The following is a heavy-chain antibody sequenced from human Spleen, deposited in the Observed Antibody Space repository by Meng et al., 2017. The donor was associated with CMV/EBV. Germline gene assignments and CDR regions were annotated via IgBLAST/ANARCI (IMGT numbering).Heavy chain of an antibody. CDR1: GFTFSSYD. Sequence: SLKISCAASGFTFSSYDMHWGRQAPGKGLEWVAVISHDGTSKYYTDSVKGRFTISRDNSTNMLYVQVDSLRAEDTAVYYCARGRGDDVWRGYYTGGNHFDYWGQGTLVTVSS. CDR3: ARGRGDDVWRGYYTGGNHFDY. D-gene: IGHD3-3*01. CDR2: ISHDGTSK. V-gene: IGHV3-30*19. J-gene: IGHJ4*02.